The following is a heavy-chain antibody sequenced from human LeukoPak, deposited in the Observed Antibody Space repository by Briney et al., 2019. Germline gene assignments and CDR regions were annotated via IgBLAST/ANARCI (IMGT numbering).Heavy chain of an antibody. Sequence: GASVKVSCKASGYTFTSYYIHWVRQAPGQGLEWMGIISPSVGTTTSAQTLQGRVTMTRDTSTSTVYMELRSLRSEDTAVYYCARIGDYGSGSEGFDPWGQGTLVTVSS. CDR3: ARIGDYGSGSEGFDP. CDR1: GYTFTSYY. J-gene: IGHJ5*02. D-gene: IGHD3-10*01. CDR2: ISPSVGTT. V-gene: IGHV1-46*04.